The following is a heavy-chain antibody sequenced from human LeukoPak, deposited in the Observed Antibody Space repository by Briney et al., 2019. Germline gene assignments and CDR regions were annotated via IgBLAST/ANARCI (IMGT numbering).Heavy chain of an antibody. CDR1: RFTFSSYW. D-gene: IGHD3-22*01. CDR3: ARGMYYYDWAAFDI. V-gene: IGHV3-7*01. Sequence: GGSLRLSCAASRFTFSSYWMSWVRQAPGKGLEWVANIKQDGSEKYYVDSVKGRFTISRDNAKNSLYLQMNSLRAEDTAVYYCARGMYYYDWAAFDIWGQGTMVTVSS. CDR2: IKQDGSEK. J-gene: IGHJ3*02.